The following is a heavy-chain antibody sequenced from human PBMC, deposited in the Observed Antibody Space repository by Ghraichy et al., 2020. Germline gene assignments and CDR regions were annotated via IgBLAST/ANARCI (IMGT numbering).Heavy chain of an antibody. CDR2: ISGSSDNI. J-gene: IGHJ4*02. CDR3: ARDGSRGNDFDY. D-gene: IGHD5-12*01. CDR1: GFTFSDYY. V-gene: IGHV3-11*01. Sequence: GGSLRLSCAASGFTFSDYYMSWVRQAPGKGLEWVSDISGSSDNIHYADSVKGRFTISRDNAKNSVYLQMNSLRAEDTAVYFCARDGSRGNDFDYWGQGTLVTVSS.